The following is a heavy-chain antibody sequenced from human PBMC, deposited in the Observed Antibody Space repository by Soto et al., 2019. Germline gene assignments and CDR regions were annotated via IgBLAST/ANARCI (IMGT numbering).Heavy chain of an antibody. CDR2: IIPIFGTA. Sequence: ASVKVSCKASGGTFSSYAISWVRQAPGQGLEWMGGIIPIFGTANYAQKFQGRVTITADESTSTAYMELSSLRSEDTAVYYCARGPGIVGDMDAFDIWGQGTMVTVSS. V-gene: IGHV1-69*13. CDR3: ARGPGIVGDMDAFDI. J-gene: IGHJ3*02. D-gene: IGHD1-26*01. CDR1: GGTFSSYA.